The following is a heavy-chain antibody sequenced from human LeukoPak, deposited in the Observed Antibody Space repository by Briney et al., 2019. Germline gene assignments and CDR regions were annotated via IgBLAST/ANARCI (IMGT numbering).Heavy chain of an antibody. Sequence: GGSLRLSCAASGITFSSYEMNWVRQAPGKGLEWVSYISSSGSTIYYADSVKGRFTISRDNAKNSLYLQMNSLRAEDTAVYYCARIVAHDGGFDYWGQGTLVTVSS. CDR2: ISSSGSTI. V-gene: IGHV3-48*03. CDR3: ARIVAHDGGFDY. J-gene: IGHJ4*02. D-gene: IGHD5-12*01. CDR1: GITFSSYE.